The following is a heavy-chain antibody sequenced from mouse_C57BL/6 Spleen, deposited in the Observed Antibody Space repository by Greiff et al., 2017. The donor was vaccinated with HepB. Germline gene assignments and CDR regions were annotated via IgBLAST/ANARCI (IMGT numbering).Heavy chain of an antibody. J-gene: IGHJ4*01. CDR1: GYTFTSYW. CDR2: IDPSDSYT. D-gene: IGHD1-1*02. V-gene: IGHV1-59*01. Sequence: VQLQQPGAELVRPGTSVKLSCKASGYTFTSYWMHWVKQRPGQGLEWIGVIDPSDSYTNYNQKFKGKATLTVDTSSSTAYMQLSSLTSEDSAVYYCARRRNYDYDAMDYWGQGTSVTVSS. CDR3: ARRRNYDYDAMDY.